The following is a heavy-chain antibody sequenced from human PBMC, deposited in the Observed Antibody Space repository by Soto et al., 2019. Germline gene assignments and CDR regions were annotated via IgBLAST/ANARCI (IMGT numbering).Heavy chain of an antibody. Sequence: EVQLVESGGGLVEPGGSLRLSCAASGITFSNAWMNWVRKAPGKGLEYIGRIRRKTDGGTTEYAAPVEGRFTVSRDDSKNTLYLQMSGLKTEDTAVYYCTTTRPGTNVFDNWGQGTLVTVSS. CDR2: IRRKTDGGTT. V-gene: IGHV3-15*01. CDR3: TTTRPGTNVFDN. J-gene: IGHJ3*02. D-gene: IGHD6-13*01. CDR1: GITFSNAW.